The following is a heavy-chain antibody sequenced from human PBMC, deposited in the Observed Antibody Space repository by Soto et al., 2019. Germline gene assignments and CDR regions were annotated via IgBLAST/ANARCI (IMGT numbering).Heavy chain of an antibody. CDR3: ARSRPLRFFSHYYYGMDV. CDR2: IYHSGST. CDR1: GYSISSGYY. Sequence: PSETLSLTCAVSGYSISSGYYWGWIRQPPGKGLEWIGYIYHSGSTNYNPSLKSRVTISVDTSKNQFSLKLSSVTAADTAVYYCARSRPLRFFSHYYYGMDVWGQGTTVTVSS. J-gene: IGHJ6*02. D-gene: IGHD3-3*01. V-gene: IGHV4-38-2*01.